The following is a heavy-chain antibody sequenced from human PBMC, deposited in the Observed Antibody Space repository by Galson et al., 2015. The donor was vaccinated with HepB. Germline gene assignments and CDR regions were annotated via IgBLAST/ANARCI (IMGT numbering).Heavy chain of an antibody. V-gene: IGHV3-48*01. CDR3: ARDKLGYCNDGSCVIGWFDP. Sequence: SLRLSCAASGFTFSSYSMNWVRQSPGKGLEWVSYINSGSSTMYYADSVKGRFTISRDNAKNSLYLQMNSLRAEDTAVYYCARDKLGYCNDGSCVIGWFDPWGQGTLVTVSS. CDR1: GFTFSSYS. J-gene: IGHJ5*02. D-gene: IGHD2-15*01. CDR2: INSGSSTM.